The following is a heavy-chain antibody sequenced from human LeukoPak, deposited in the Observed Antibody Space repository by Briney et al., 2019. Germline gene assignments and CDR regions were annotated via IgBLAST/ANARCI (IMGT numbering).Heavy chain of an antibody. V-gene: IGHV3-23*01. J-gene: IGHJ4*02. Sequence: GGSLRLSCAASGFTFSSYAMSWVRQAPGKGLEWVSAISGSGGSTYYADSVKGRFTISRDNSKNTLYLQMNSLRAEDTAVYYCAATGGVGSGYLIDYWGQGTLVTVSS. CDR3: AATGGVGSGYLIDY. CDR2: ISGSGGST. CDR1: GFTFSSYA. D-gene: IGHD3-22*01.